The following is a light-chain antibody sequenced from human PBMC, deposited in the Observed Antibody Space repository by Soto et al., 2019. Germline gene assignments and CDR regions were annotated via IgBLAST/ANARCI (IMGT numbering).Light chain of an antibody. CDR3: QHYGTSAL. Sequence: EIVLTQSPGTLSSSPGERATISCRASQSVSDSYLAWYQQKPDQAPRLLIYASSRATGIPDRFSGSGAGTDFTLTISRLEPEDVAVYYCQHYGTSALFGPGTKVDIK. CDR2: AS. V-gene: IGKV3-20*01. J-gene: IGKJ3*01. CDR1: QSVSDSY.